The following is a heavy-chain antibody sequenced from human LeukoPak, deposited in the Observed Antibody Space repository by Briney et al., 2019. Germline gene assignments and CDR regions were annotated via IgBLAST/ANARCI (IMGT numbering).Heavy chain of an antibody. Sequence: GGSLRLSCAASGFSFSDNYMSWIRQAPGNGRECVSYISSSGSTIYFADSVKGRFTISRDNAKNSLYLQMNSLRAEDTAVYYCARGVVLDYYYYYYMDVWGKGTTVTVSS. CDR2: ISSSGSTI. J-gene: IGHJ6*03. D-gene: IGHD1-1*01. V-gene: IGHV3-11*01. CDR3: ARGVVLDYYYYYYMDV. CDR1: GFSFSDNY.